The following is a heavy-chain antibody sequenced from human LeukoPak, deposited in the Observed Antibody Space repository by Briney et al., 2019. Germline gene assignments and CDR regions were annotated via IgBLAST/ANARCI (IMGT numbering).Heavy chain of an antibody. V-gene: IGHV1-18*01. Sequence: ASVKVSCKASGYTFTSYGISWVRQAPGQGLEWMGWISAYNGNTNYAQKLQGRVTMTTDTSTSTAYMELRSLRSDDTAVYYCASVGGPGGQALRYFDWLLDAHYYFDYWGQGTLVTVSS. D-gene: IGHD3-9*01. CDR1: GYTFTSYG. CDR2: ISAYNGNT. CDR3: ASVGGPGGQALRYFDWLLDAHYYFDY. J-gene: IGHJ4*02.